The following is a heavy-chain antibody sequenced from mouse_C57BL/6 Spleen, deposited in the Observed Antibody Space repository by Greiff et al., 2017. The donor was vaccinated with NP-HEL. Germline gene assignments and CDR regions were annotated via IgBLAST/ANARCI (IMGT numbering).Heavy chain of an antibody. V-gene: IGHV1-59*01. J-gene: IGHJ2*01. CDR3: ARGDYDEGYFDY. Sequence: QVQLQQPGAELVRPGTSVKLSCKASGYTFTSYWMHWVKQRPGQGLEWIGVIDPSDSYTNYNQKFKGKATLTVDTSSSTAYMQLSSLTSEDSAVYYCARGDYDEGYFDYWGQGTTLTVSS. CDR2: IDPSDSYT. CDR1: GYTFTSYW. D-gene: IGHD2-4*01.